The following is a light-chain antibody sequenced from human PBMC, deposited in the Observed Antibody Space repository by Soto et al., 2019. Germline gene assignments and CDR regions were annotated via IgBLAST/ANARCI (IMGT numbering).Light chain of an antibody. J-gene: IGLJ1*01. Sequence: ALTQPRSVSGSPGQSVTISCTGTSSDVGAYNYVSWYQQHPGKAPKLMTYDVSKRPSGVPDRFSGSKSGNAASLTISGLQAEDEADYYCCSYADNYSYVFGTGTKVTVL. V-gene: IGLV2-11*01. CDR3: CSYADNYSYV. CDR2: DVS. CDR1: SSDVGAYNY.